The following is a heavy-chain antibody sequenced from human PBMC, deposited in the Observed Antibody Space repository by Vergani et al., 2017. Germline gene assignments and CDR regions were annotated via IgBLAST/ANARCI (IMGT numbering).Heavy chain of an antibody. D-gene: IGHD3-9*01. J-gene: IGHJ4*02. CDR2: INPSGGNT. V-gene: IGHV1-46*03. Sequence: QVQVVQSGAEVKKSGASVKVSCKTSGYTFSTYYMHWVRQAPGQGLEWMGIINPSGGNTNYTRKFQGRVTMTRDTSTSTVYMELSSLRSEDTAIYYCARGDYGILTGYRYWGQGTLVTVSA. CDR1: GYTFSTYY. CDR3: ARGDYGILTGYRY.